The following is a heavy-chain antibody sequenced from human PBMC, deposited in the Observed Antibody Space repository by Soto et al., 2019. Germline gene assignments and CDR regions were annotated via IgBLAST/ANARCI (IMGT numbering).Heavy chain of an antibody. Sequence: ASVKVSCKASGYTFTGYYMHWVRQAPGQGLEWMGWINPNSGGTNYAQKFQGWVTMTRDTSISAAYMELSRLRSDDTAVYYCARGKDAIFGVVPRYYYYYYGMDVWGQGTTVTSP. D-gene: IGHD3-3*01. J-gene: IGHJ6*02. CDR2: INPNSGGT. CDR1: GYTFTGYY. V-gene: IGHV1-2*04. CDR3: ARGKDAIFGVVPRYYYYYYGMDV.